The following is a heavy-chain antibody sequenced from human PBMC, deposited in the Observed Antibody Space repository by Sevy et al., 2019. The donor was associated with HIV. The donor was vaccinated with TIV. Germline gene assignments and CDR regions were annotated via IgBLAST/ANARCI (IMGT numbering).Heavy chain of an antibody. CDR1: GYTFTVYS. Sequence: ASVKVSCKASGYTFTVYSLHWVRQAPGQGLEWMGRINPNSGATNYAQKFQGRVTMTRDTSISTAYMELSRLRSDDTAVYYCARGVAVPAQGHFEYWGQEPWSPSPQ. D-gene: IGHD2-2*01. CDR3: ARGVAVPAQGHFEY. V-gene: IGHV1-2*06. J-gene: IGHJ4*01. CDR2: INPNSGAT.